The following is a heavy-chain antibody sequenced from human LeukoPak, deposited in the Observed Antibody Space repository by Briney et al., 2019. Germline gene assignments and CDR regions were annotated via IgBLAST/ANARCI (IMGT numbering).Heavy chain of an antibody. CDR1: GGSISSGGYY. J-gene: IGHJ5*02. CDR2: IYYSGST. Sequence: SQTLSLTCTVSGGSISSGGYYWSWIRQHPGKGLEWIGYIYYSGSTYYNPSLKSRVTISVDTSKNQFSLKLSSVTAADTAVYYCAREEVGATRFDPWGQGTLVTVSS. V-gene: IGHV4-31*03. CDR3: AREEVGATRFDP. D-gene: IGHD1-26*01.